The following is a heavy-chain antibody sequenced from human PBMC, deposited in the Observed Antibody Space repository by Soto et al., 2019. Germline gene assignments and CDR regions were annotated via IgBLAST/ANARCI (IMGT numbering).Heavy chain of an antibody. Sequence: EVQLVESGGGLVQPGGSLRLSCVASGFAFWGDWMSWVRQAPGKGLEWVANIKQDGSKAQYLESVRGRFTISRDNSKSSVYLQMNSLTAEDTALYYCATDFYGGFSSGPGDSWGQGTLVTVSS. CDR2: IKQDGSKA. CDR1: GFAFWGDW. J-gene: IGHJ4*02. V-gene: IGHV3-7*01. D-gene: IGHD2-15*01. CDR3: ATDFYGGFSSGPGDS.